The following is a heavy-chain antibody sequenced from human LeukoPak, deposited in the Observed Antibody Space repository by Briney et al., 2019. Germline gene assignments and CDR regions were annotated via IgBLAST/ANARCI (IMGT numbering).Heavy chain of an antibody. CDR2: ISYDGSNK. J-gene: IGHJ4*02. D-gene: IGHD1-1*01. CDR3: AKDATTTGWLTPSDY. V-gene: IGHV3-30*18. Sequence: PGRSLRLSCAASGFTFSSYGMHWVRQAPGKGLEWVAVISYDGSNKYYADSVKGRFTISRDNSKNTLYLQMNSLRAEDAAVYYCAKDATTTGWLTPSDYWGQGTLVTVSS. CDR1: GFTFSSYG.